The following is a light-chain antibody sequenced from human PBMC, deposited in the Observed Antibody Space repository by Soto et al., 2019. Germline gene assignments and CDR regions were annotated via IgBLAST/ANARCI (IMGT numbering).Light chain of an antibody. J-gene: IGKJ4*01. V-gene: IGKV3-20*01. Sequence: EIVLTQSPGTLSLSPGERATLSCRASQNVNSNFFAWYQQKAGQAPRLLIYGVSSRATGIPDRFSGSGADTDFTLTISGLEPEDFAVYYCQQYGSSPLTFCGGTKVEIK. CDR1: QNVNSNF. CDR2: GVS. CDR3: QQYGSSPLT.